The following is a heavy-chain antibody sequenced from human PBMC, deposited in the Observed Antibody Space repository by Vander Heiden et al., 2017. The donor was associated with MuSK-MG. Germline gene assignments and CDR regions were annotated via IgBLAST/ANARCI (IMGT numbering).Heavy chain of an antibody. D-gene: IGHD6-13*01. J-gene: IGHJ4*02. CDR2: INPSGGST. CDR1: GCTYTSYY. V-gene: IGHV1-46*01. CDR3: ASSIVAAGPGGDY. Sequence: QVQLVLAAAEAKKPGASVEVSCKESGCTYTSYYMHWVRQAPGQGLEWMGIINPSGGSTSYAQKFQGRVTMTRDTSTSTVYMELSSLRSEDTAVYYCASSIVAAGPGGDYWGQGTLVTVSS.